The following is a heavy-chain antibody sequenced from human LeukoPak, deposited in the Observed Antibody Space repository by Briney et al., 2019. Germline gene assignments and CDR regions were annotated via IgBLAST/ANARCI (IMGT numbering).Heavy chain of an antibody. V-gene: IGHV4-34*01. Sequence: PGGSLRLSCAASGCTFSSYAMSWVRQAPGKGLEWIGEINHSGSTNYNPSLKSRVTISVDTSKNQFSLKLSSVTAAGTAVYYCARREAAGPFDYWGQGTLVTVSS. CDR2: INHSGST. J-gene: IGHJ4*02. CDR1: GCTFSSYA. D-gene: IGHD6-13*01. CDR3: ARREAAGPFDY.